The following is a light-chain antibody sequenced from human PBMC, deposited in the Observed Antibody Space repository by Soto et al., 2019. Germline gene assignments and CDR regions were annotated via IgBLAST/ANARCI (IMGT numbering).Light chain of an antibody. CDR2: AAS. Sequence: DIPMTQSPSSLSASVGDRVNITCRASQSISSYLNWYQQKPGKAPKLLIYAASSLQSGVPSRFSGSGSGTDFTLTISSLQPEDFATYYCQQSYSTLLYTFGQGTKLEIK. J-gene: IGKJ2*01. V-gene: IGKV1-39*01. CDR1: QSISSY. CDR3: QQSYSTLLYT.